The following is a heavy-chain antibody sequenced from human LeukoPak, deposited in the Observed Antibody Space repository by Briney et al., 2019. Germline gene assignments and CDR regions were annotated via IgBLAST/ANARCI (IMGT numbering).Heavy chain of an antibody. CDR3: ARLHAGRYFDY. CDR1: GGSISSYY. Sequence: SENLSLTCTVSGGSISSYYWSWIRQPPGKGLEWIGYIYYSGSTNYNPSLKSRVTISVDTSKNQFSLKLSSVTAADTAVYYCARLHAGRYFDYWGQGTLVTVSS. V-gene: IGHV4-59*08. D-gene: IGHD1-26*01. J-gene: IGHJ4*02. CDR2: IYYSGST.